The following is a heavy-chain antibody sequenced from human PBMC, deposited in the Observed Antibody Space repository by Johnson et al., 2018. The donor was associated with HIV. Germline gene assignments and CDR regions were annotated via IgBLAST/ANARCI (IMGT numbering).Heavy chain of an antibody. J-gene: IGHJ3*02. D-gene: IGHD3-22*01. CDR2: IYSGDSP. Sequence: VLLVESGGGVVQPGGSLRLSCAASGFTVSSNYMSWVRQAPGKGLEWVSRIYSGDSPYYADSVKGRFTISRDNSKNTLYLQMNSLRAEDTAVYYCARAHYDSSGYLLKGGAFDICGQGTMVTVSS. CDR1: GFTVSSNY. V-gene: IGHV3-66*01. CDR3: ARAHYDSSGYLLKGGAFDI.